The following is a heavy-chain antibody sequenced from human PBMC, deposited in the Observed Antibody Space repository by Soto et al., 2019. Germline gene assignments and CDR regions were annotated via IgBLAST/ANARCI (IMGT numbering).Heavy chain of an antibody. CDR3: AREGGVVAATYGYYYYGMDV. V-gene: IGHV3-33*01. D-gene: IGHD2-15*01. CDR1: GFTFSSYG. J-gene: IGHJ6*02. Sequence: QVQLVESGGGVVQPGRSLRLSCAASGFTFSSYGMHWVRQAPGKGLEWVAVIWYDGSNKYYADSVKGRFTISRGNSKNTLYLQMNSLRAEDTAVYYCAREGGVVAATYGYYYYGMDVWGQGTTVTVSS. CDR2: IWYDGSNK.